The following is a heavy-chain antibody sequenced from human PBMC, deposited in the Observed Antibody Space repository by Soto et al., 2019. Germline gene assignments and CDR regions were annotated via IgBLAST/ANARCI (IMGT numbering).Heavy chain of an antibody. Sequence: EVHLLESGGGLVQPGGSLRLSCAASGFTFSSFAMSWVRQAPGKGLEWVSAIGSRGDSTYYADSVKGRFTISRDNSKNTLYLQMNSLRAEDTAVYYCAEDLIYGYNSGRPFDSWGQGTLVTVSS. CDR2: IGSRGDST. D-gene: IGHD6-19*01. CDR1: GFTFSSFA. J-gene: IGHJ4*02. V-gene: IGHV3-23*01. CDR3: AEDLIYGYNSGRPFDS.